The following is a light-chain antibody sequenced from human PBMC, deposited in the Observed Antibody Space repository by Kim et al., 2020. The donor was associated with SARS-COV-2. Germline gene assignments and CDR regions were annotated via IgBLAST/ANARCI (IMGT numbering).Light chain of an antibody. Sequence: EIVMTQSPATLSVSPGERATLSCRASQSVSSNLAWYQKKPGQAPRLLIYGASTRATGIPARFSGSGSGTEFTLTISSLQSEDFAVYYCQQYNNWPQTFGQGTKLEI. V-gene: IGKV3-15*01. CDR2: GAS. J-gene: IGKJ2*01. CDR3: QQYNNWPQT. CDR1: QSVSSN.